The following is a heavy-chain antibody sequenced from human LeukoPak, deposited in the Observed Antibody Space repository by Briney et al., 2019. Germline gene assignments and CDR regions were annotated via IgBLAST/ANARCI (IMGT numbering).Heavy chain of an antibody. J-gene: IGHJ4*02. Sequence: SETLSLTCTVSGASIISDDSYWSWIRHPPGKGLEWIGYIYYSGSTYYNPSLESRVTISVNTSKNHFSLKLNSVTAADTAVYYCARQLSNDGDYVGAFDSWGQGTLVTVSS. CDR1: GASIISDDSY. CDR2: IYYSGST. V-gene: IGHV4-30-4*01. CDR3: ARQLSNDGDYVGAFDS. D-gene: IGHD4-17*01.